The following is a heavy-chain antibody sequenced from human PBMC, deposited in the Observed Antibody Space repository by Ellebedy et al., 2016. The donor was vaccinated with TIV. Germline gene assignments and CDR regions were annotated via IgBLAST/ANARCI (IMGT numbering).Heavy chain of an antibody. J-gene: IGHJ4*02. D-gene: IGHD5-24*01. Sequence: PGGSLRLSCAASGFSFSTYWMHWVRQAPGKGLVWVSRINSDGSSTTYADSVKGRFTISRDNAKNTLYLQMNSLRDEDTAVYYCARIISSRAYWGQGTLVTVSS. CDR2: INSDGSST. V-gene: IGHV3-74*01. CDR1: GFSFSTYW. CDR3: ARIISSRAY.